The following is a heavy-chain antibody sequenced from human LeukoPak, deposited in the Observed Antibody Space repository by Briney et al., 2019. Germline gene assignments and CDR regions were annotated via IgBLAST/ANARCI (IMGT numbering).Heavy chain of an antibody. J-gene: IGHJ6*02. CDR2: ISGSGGST. CDR3: AKDRVAYDFWSGYYHYGMDV. V-gene: IGHV3-23*01. Sequence: GGSLRLSCAASGFTFSSYTMSWVRQAPGKGLEWVSAISGSGGSTYYADSVKGRFTISRDNSKNTLYLQMNSLRAEDTAVYYCAKDRVAYDFWSGYYHYGMDVWGQGTTVTVSS. D-gene: IGHD3-3*01. CDR1: GFTFSSYT.